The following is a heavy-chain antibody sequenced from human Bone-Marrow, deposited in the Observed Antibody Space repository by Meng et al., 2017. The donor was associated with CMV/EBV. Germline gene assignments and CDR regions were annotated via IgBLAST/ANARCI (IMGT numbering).Heavy chain of an antibody. V-gene: IGHV3-33*06. D-gene: IGHD3-3*01. CDR3: AKEYRAEDGYYDFWSGYYSPYYYYYYGMDV. Sequence: PGKGLEWVAVIWYDGSNKYYADSVKGRFTISRDNSKNTLYLQMNSLRAEDTAVYYCAKEYRAEDGYYDFWSGYYSPYYYYYYGMDVWGQGTTVTVSS. J-gene: IGHJ6*02. CDR2: IWYDGSNK.